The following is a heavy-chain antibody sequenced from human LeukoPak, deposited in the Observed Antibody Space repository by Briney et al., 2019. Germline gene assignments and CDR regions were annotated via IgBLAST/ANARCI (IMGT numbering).Heavy chain of an antibody. CDR1: GDSISSYY. CDR3: ATSIAPSHYYYYMDV. CDR2: MHTSGST. D-gene: IGHD2-15*01. J-gene: IGHJ6*03. V-gene: IGHV4-4*07. Sequence: SETLSLTCTVSGDSISSYYWSWIRQPAGKGLEWIGRMHTSGSTDYNASLKSRVTMSVDTPKNQFSLKLTSVTAADTAVYYCATSIAPSHYYYYMDVWGKGTTVTVSS.